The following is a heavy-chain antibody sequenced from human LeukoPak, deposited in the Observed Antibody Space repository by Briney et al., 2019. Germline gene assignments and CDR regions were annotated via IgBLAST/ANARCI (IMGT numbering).Heavy chain of an antibody. CDR3: AKDTPPPVGANPGGY. Sequence: PGGSLRLSCAASGFTFDDYAMHWVRQAPGKGLEWVSGISWNSGSIGYADSVKGRFTISRDNAKNSLYLQMNSLRAEDTALYYCAKDTPPPVGANPGGYWGQRTLVTVSS. CDR1: GFTFDDYA. J-gene: IGHJ4*02. D-gene: IGHD1-26*01. CDR2: ISWNSGSI. V-gene: IGHV3-9*01.